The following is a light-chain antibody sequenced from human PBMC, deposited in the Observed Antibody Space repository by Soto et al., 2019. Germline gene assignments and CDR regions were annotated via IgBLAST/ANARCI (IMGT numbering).Light chain of an antibody. J-gene: IGKJ1*01. CDR2: DAS. CDR1: QSISSY. V-gene: IGKV3-15*01. Sequence: EILMTQSPDTLSLPPGESATLSCRASQSISSYLAWYQQKPGQAPRLLIYDASSRATGIPARFSGSGSGTEFTLTISSLQSEDFAVYYCQQYNNWPPWTFGQGTKVDIK. CDR3: QQYNNWPPWT.